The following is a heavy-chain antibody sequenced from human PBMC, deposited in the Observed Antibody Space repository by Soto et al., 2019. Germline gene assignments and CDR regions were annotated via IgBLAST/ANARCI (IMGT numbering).Heavy chain of an antibody. D-gene: IGHD3-9*01. V-gene: IGHV1-2*02. Sequence: ASVKVSCKASGYTFTGYYMHWVRQAPGQGLEWMGWINPNSGGTNYAQKFQGRVTMTRDTSISTAYMELSRLISDDTAVYYCARLARYDILTGYYSWFDPWGQGTLVTVSS. J-gene: IGHJ5*02. CDR2: INPNSGGT. CDR3: ARLARYDILTGYYSWFDP. CDR1: GYTFTGYY.